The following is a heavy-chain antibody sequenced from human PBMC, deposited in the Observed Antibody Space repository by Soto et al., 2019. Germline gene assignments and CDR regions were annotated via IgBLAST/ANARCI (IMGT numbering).Heavy chain of an antibody. Sequence: GGSLRLSCEASGFTFGNYYMTWIRQAPGKGLESVSSISRRDLSIFYADSVKGRFTISGDNAKNSVFLHMTSLTVADTAIYYCARVRATGWHVNGRDYFDHWGQGTLVTVSS. J-gene: IGHJ4*02. CDR1: GFTFGNYY. V-gene: IGHV3-11*01. CDR2: ISRRDLSI. D-gene: IGHD6-19*01. CDR3: ARVRATGWHVNGRDYFDH.